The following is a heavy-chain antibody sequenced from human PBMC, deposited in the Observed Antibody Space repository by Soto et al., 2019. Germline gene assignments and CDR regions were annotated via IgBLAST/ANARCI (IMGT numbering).Heavy chain of an antibody. D-gene: IGHD5-12*01. Sequence: GASVKVSCKASGGTFSSYAISWVRQAPGQGLEWMGGIIPIFGTANYAQKFQGRVTITADESTSTAYMELSSLRSEDTAVYYCANRGYSGYDHFDYWGQGTLVTVSS. CDR3: ANRGYSGYDHFDY. CDR2: IIPIFGTA. V-gene: IGHV1-69*13. J-gene: IGHJ4*02. CDR1: GGTFSSYA.